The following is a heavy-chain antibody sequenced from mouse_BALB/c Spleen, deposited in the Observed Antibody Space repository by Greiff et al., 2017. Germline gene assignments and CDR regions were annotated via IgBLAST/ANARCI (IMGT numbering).Heavy chain of an antibody. V-gene: IGHV1-14*01. J-gene: IGHJ4*01. CDR2: INPYNDGT. CDR3: AVTTATRAMDY. CDR1: GYTFTSYV. Sequence: EVQLQQSGPELVKPGASVKMSCKASGYTFTSYVMHWVKQKPGQGLEWIGYINPYNDGTKYNEKFKGKATLTSDKSSSTAYMELSSLTSEDSAVYYCAVTTATRAMDYWGQGTSVTVSS. D-gene: IGHD1-2*01.